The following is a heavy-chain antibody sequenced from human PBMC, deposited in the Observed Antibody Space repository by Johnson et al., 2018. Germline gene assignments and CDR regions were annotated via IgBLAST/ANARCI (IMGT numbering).Heavy chain of an antibody. D-gene: IGHD3-3*01. CDR3: ARDHRYDLDGMDV. J-gene: IGHJ6*02. CDR2: ISGSGGST. CDR1: GFTFSSYA. V-gene: IGHV3-23*01. Sequence: QPGGSLRLSCAASGFTFSSYAMSWVRQAPGKGLEWVSAISGSGGSTFYADSVKGRFTISRDNSKNTLYLQMNSLRDEDKAVYYCARDHRYDLDGMDVWGQGTTVTVSS.